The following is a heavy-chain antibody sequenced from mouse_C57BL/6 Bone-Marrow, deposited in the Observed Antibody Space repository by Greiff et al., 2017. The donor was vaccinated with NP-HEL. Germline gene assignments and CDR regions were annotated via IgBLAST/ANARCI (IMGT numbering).Heavy chain of an antibody. D-gene: IGHD4-1*01. CDR3: TGSWGLFAY. J-gene: IGHJ3*01. Sequence: DVHLVESGGGLVQPGGSMKLSCVASGFTFSNYWMNWVRQSPEKGLEWVAQIRLKSDNYATHYAESVKGRFTISRDDSKSSVYLQMNNLRAEDTGIYYCTGSWGLFAYWGQGTLVTVSA. CDR2: IRLKSDNYAT. CDR1: GFTFSNYW. V-gene: IGHV6-3*01.